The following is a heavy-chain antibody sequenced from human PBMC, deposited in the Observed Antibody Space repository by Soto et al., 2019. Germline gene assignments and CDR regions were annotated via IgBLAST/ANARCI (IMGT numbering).Heavy chain of an antibody. CDR3: AKEPGSSPRGDVLDI. Sequence: GGSLRLSCAASGFTFSSYAMNWVRQAPGKGLEWVSVISGSGDSRYYADSVKGRFTISRDNSKKTLYLQMNSLRAEDTAVYFCAKEPGSSPRGDVLDIWGQGTMVTVSS. J-gene: IGHJ3*02. CDR1: GFTFSSYA. V-gene: IGHV3-23*01. CDR2: ISGSGDSR. D-gene: IGHD6-6*01.